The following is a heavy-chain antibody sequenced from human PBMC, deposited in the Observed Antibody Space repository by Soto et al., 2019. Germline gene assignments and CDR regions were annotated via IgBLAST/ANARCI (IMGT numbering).Heavy chain of an antibody. CDR1: GFTFSSRA. CDR2: ISGSGDST. D-gene: IGHD3-22*01. CDR3: AFTSYYDSSGYYSFGY. V-gene: IGHV3-23*01. Sequence: PVGSLRLSCAASGFTFSSRAMSWVRQAPGKGLEWVSGISGSGDSTYYADSVKGRFTISRDNSKNTLYLQMNSLRVEDTAIYYCAFTSYYDSSGYYSFGYWGQGTLVTVSS. J-gene: IGHJ4*02.